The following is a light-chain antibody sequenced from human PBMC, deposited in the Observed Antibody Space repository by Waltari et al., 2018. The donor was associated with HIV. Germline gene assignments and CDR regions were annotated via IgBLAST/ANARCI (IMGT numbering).Light chain of an antibody. J-gene: IGKJ3*01. CDR1: QGLSNY. Sequence: DIQMTQSPPSLSASVGDRVTITCRASQGLSNYLAWYQQKPGKVPKLLIYAASTLQSGVPSRFSGSGSGTDFTLTISSLQPEDVATYYCQKYNSARFTFGPGTTVNIK. V-gene: IGKV1-27*01. CDR3: QKYNSARFT. CDR2: AAS.